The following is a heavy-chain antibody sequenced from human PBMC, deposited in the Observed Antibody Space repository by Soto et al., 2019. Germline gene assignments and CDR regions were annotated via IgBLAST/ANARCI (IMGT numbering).Heavy chain of an antibody. CDR1: GASVSSGDYS. Sequence: SETLSLTCTVSGASVSSGDYSWSWIRQPPGKGLEWIGYIYYSGSIYYNPSLKSRATISDDTSRNQFSLELNSVTAADTAVYYCARGSVVRAALDFWGQGRLVTVTS. V-gene: IGHV4-30-4*01. CDR2: IYYSGSI. J-gene: IGHJ4*02. CDR3: ARGSVVRAALDF. D-gene: IGHD2-15*01.